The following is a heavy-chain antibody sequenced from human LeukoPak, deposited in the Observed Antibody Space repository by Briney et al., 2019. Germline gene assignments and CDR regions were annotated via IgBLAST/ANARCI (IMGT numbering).Heavy chain of an antibody. CDR1: GGSISSSSYY. Sequence: SETLSLTCTVSGGSISSSSYYWGWIRQPPGKGLEWIGSIYYSGSTYYNPSLKSRVTISVDTSKNQFSLKLSSVTAADTAVYYCSGRAFYYYYIDVWGKGTTVTLSS. D-gene: IGHD5-12*01. CDR2: IYYSGST. V-gene: IGHV4-39*01. CDR3: SGRAFYYYYIDV. J-gene: IGHJ6*03.